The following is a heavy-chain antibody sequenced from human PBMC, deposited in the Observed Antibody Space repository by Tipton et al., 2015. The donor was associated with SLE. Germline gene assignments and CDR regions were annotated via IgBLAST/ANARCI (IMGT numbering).Heavy chain of an antibody. CDR3: ARDQAVTSPSFYYGMDV. CDR1: GGSISSYY. D-gene: IGHD4-17*01. Sequence: TLSLTCTVSGGSISSYYWSWIRQPPGKGLEWIGYIYYSGSTNYNPSLKSRVTISVDTSKNQFSLKLSSVTAADTAVYYCARDQAVTSPSFYYGMDVWGQGTTVTVSS. V-gene: IGHV4-59*12. J-gene: IGHJ6*02. CDR2: IYYSGST.